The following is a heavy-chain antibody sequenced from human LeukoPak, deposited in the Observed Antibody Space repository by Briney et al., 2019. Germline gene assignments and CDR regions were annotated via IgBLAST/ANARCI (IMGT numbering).Heavy chain of an antibody. V-gene: IGHV4-39*01. J-gene: IGHJ4*02. CDR1: GGSISSTDYY. D-gene: IGHD6-6*01. CDR2: IYYTGSA. Sequence: SETLSLTCTVSGGSISSTDYYWGWIRQPPGKGLEWIGSIYYTGSAYYNPSLKSRVTISVDTSKNQFSLRLNSVTAADTAVYYCARHPVSSKTLDYWGQGALVTVSS. CDR3: ARHPVSSKTLDY.